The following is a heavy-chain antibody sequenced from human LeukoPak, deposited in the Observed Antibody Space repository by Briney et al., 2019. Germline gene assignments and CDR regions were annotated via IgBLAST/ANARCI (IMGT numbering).Heavy chain of an antibody. V-gene: IGHV3-21*04. CDR2: ISSSSSYI. CDR3: AKDLGAYDTHNVFDI. D-gene: IGHD3-22*01. J-gene: IGHJ3*02. Sequence: GESLTLSCAASGLPFSSYSMNWVRQPPGKGLEWVSSISSSSSYISYADSVKGRFTISRNNAKNSLYLQINGLRAEDTGIYYCAKDLGAYDTHNVFDIWGQGTMVIVSS. CDR1: GLPFSSYS.